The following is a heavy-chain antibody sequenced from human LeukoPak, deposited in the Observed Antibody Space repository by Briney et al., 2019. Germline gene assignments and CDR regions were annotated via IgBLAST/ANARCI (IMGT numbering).Heavy chain of an antibody. V-gene: IGHV3-74*01. CDR3: ARGGFTGTSCPYFDY. CDR1: GFTLGNHW. J-gene: IGHJ4*02. CDR2: ISSDESST. D-gene: IGHD2-2*01. Sequence: GGSLRLSCVASGFTLGNHWMHWVRQAPGKGLVWVSRISSDESSTTYADSVKGRFTISRDNAKNTLYLKMNTLRAEDTAIYFCARGGFTGTSCPYFDYWGQGTLVTVSS.